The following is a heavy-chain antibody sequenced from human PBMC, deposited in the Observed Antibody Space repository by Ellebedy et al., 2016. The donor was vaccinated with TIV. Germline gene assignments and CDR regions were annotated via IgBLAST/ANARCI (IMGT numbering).Heavy chain of an antibody. J-gene: IGHJ4*02. CDR2: INPNSGGK. CDR3: ARGGSSNWYEAFDF. D-gene: IGHD6-13*01. CDR1: GYTFTDSY. V-gene: IGHV1-2*04. Sequence: AASVKVSCKASGYTFTDSYLHWVRQAPGQGLEWLAWINPNSGGKNFAQKFQGWVTLTRDTTIITAYMELSSLTSDDTATAVFYCARGGSSNWYEAFDFWGQGTLVTASS.